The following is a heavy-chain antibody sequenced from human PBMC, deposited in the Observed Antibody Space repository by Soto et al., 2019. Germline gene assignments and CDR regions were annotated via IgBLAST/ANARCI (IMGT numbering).Heavy chain of an antibody. J-gene: IGHJ5*02. CDR3: ASPGPGSKRYNWFDP. CDR2: IYYSGST. Sequence: QLQLQESGPGLVKPSETLSLTCTVSGGSISSSSYYWGWIRQPPGKGLEWIGSIYYSGSTYYNPSLKSRVTISVDTSKNQFSLKLSSVTAADTAVYYCASPGPGSKRYNWFDPWGQGTLVTVSS. D-gene: IGHD2-2*01. V-gene: IGHV4-39*01. CDR1: GGSISSSSYY.